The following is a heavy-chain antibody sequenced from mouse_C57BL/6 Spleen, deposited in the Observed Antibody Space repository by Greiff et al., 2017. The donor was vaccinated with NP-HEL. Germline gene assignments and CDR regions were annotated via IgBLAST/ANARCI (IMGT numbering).Heavy chain of an antibody. Sequence: QVQLQQSGAELARPGASVKLSCKASGYTFTSYGISWVKQRTGQGLEWIGEIYPRSGNTYYNEKFKGKATLTADKSSSTAYMELRSLTSEDSAVYFCAREGVYYGSSRNYFDYWGQGTTLTVSS. V-gene: IGHV1-81*01. CDR3: AREGVYYGSSRNYFDY. CDR2: IYPRSGNT. CDR1: GYTFTSYG. D-gene: IGHD1-1*01. J-gene: IGHJ2*01.